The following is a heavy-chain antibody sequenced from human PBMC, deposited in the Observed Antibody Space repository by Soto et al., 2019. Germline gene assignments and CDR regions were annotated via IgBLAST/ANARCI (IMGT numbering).Heavy chain of an antibody. CDR1: GFTFEDYA. D-gene: IGHD3-22*01. CDR2: LRSKAYGATT. J-gene: IGHJ4*02. V-gene: IGHV3-49*03. Sequence: GGSLRLSCTASGFTFEDYALSWFRQPPGKGLEWVGFLRSKAYGATTEYAASVKGRFTISRDDSNSIVYLQMNSLRTEDTAVYYCARDQARYSYDSSGYYLYWGQGTLVTVSS. CDR3: ARDQARYSYDSSGYYLY.